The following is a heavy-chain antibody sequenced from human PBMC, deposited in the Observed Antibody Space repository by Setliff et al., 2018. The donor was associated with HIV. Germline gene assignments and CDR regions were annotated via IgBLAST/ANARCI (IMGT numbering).Heavy chain of an antibody. CDR1: GYTFTGYY. J-gene: IGHJ4*02. CDR3: ARGKTWLRFLDY. Sequence: ASVKVSCKASGYTFTGYYLHWVRQAPGQGLEWMGRINPIGGGTNYAQKFQGRVTVTMDTSTSTAYMELRSLKSDDTAVYYCARGKTWLRFLDYWGQGTLVTVSS. V-gene: IGHV1-2*06. CDR2: INPIGGGT. D-gene: IGHD5-12*01.